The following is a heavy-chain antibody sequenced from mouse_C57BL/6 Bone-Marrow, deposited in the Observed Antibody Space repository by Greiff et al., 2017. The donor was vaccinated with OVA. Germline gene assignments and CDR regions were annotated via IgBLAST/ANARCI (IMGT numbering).Heavy chain of an antibody. CDR3: VRTLDYDAWFAY. CDR1: GFSFNTYA. D-gene: IGHD2-4*01. J-gene: IGHJ3*01. V-gene: IGHV10-1*01. Sequence: EVNVVESGGGLVQPKGSLKLSCAASGFSFNTYAMNWVRQAPGKGLEWVARIRSKSNNYATYYADSVKDRFTISRDDSESMLYLQMNNLKTEDTAMYYCVRTLDYDAWFAYWGQGTLVTVSA. CDR2: IRSKSNNYAT.